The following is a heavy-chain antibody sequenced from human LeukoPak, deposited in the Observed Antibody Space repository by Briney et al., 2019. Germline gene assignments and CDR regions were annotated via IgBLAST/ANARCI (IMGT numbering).Heavy chain of an antibody. CDR3: AGEYSGSNYFDY. CDR1: GFNFSRYE. V-gene: IGHV3-48*03. CDR2: ISDIPSTK. J-gene: IGHJ4*02. D-gene: IGHD5-24*01. Sequence: PGGSLRLSCAASGFNFSRYEMNWVRQPPGKGLEWVSYISDIPSTKYYADSVKGRFTVSRDNAKNSLYLQMNSLRAEDTAVYYCAGEYSGSNYFDYWGQGTLVTVSS.